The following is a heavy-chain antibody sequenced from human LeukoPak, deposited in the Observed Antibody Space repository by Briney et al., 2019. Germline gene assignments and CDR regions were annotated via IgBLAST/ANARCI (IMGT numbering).Heavy chain of an antibody. Sequence: GGSLRLSCAASGFPFSSHAMSWVRQPPGKGLEWVAAISNGKTYYADSVRGRFAISRDDSTNTVYLHMNSLRDEDAALYHCVREAGYCAPVCVKTNWFDPWGQGTLVTVSS. D-gene: IGHD2-15*01. J-gene: IGHJ5*02. CDR3: VREAGYCAPVCVKTNWFDP. V-gene: IGHV3-23*01. CDR2: ISNGKT. CDR1: GFPFSSHA.